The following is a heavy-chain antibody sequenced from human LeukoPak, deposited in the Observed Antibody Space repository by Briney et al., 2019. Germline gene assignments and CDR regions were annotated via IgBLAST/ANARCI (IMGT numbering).Heavy chain of an antibody. CDR1: GGSINSHY. CDR3: VRRDNTGWNYFDC. CDR2: IYYSGST. Sequence: PSETLSLTCTVSGGSINSHYWSWIRQSPGKGLEWIRDIYYSGSTKYNPSLKSRVTISVDTPKNDLSLRLTSVLAADTAIYYCVRRDNTGWNYFDCWGQGILVTVSS. V-gene: IGHV4-59*08. D-gene: IGHD6-19*01. J-gene: IGHJ4*02.